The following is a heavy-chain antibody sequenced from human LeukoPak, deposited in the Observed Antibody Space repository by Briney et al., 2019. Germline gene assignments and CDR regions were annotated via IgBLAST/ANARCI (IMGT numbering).Heavy chain of an antibody. CDR1: GGTFSSYA. CDR2: IIPIFGTA. J-gene: IGHJ6*03. V-gene: IGHV1-69*05. Sequence: SVKVSCKASGGTFSSYAISWVRQAPGQGHECMGRIIPIFGTANYAQKFQGRFTITTDESMSTAYMELSSLRSEDTAVYYCARDRYCSGGSCYSYYYYYMDVWGKGTTVTVSS. CDR3: ARDRYCSGGSCYSYYYYYMDV. D-gene: IGHD2-15*01.